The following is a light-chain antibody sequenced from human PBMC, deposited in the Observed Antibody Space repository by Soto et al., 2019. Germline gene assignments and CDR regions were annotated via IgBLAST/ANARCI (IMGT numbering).Light chain of an antibody. J-gene: IGLJ1*01. V-gene: IGLV2-8*01. CDR2: EVS. CDR3: TSYAGTYSFFYI. CDR1: SSDVGAYNY. Sequence: ALTQPPPASGSPGQSVTISCTGTSSDVGAYNYVSWYQQLPGKAPKLIIYEVSKRPSGVPDRFSCSKSGNTASLTVSGLQAEDEPDYYCTSYAGTYSFFYIFQTGTKVTVL.